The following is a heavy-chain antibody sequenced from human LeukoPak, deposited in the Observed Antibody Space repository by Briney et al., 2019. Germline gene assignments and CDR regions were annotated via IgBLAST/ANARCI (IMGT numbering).Heavy chain of an antibody. CDR2: IYYSGST. V-gene: IGHV4-30-4*08. D-gene: IGHD4-17*01. CDR1: GGSISSGDYY. CDR3: ARELTTNAFDI. J-gene: IGHJ3*02. Sequence: PSQTLSLTCSVSGGSISSGDYYWSWIRQPPGKGLEWIGYIYYSGSTYYNPSLKSRVTISVDTSKNQFSLELSSVTAADAAVYYCARELTTNAFDIWGQGTMVTVSS.